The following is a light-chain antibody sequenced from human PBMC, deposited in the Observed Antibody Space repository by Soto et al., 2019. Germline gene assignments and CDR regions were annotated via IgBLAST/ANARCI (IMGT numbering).Light chain of an antibody. Sequence: EIVMTQSPATLSVSPGERATLSCRASQSVSSNLAWYQQKPGQAPRLLIYGASTRATGIPARFSGSGSGTESTLTISSLQSEDFAVYYCQQRSNWPLLTVGGG. CDR2: GAS. CDR3: QQRSNWPLLT. V-gene: IGKV3-15*01. CDR1: QSVSSN. J-gene: IGKJ4*01.